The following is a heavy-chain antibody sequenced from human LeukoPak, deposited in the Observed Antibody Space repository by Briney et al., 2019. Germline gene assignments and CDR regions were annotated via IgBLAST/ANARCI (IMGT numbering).Heavy chain of an antibody. CDR1: GFTFSSYA. CDR3: AKGLDYGDYEPFYYYYGMDV. Sequence: GGSLRLSCAASGFTFSSYAMSWVRQAPGKGLEWVSAISGSGGSTYYADSVKGRFTISRDNSKNMLYLQMNSLRAEDAAVYYCAKGLDYGDYEPFYYYYGMDVWGQGTTVTVSS. CDR2: ISGSGGST. V-gene: IGHV3-23*01. J-gene: IGHJ6*02. D-gene: IGHD4-17*01.